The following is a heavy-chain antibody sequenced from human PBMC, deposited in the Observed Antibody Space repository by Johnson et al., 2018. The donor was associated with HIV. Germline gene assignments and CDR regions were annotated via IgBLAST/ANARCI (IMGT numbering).Heavy chain of an antibody. D-gene: IGHD4-11*01. V-gene: IGHV3-23*04. CDR2: ISWDGGNS. Sequence: VQLVESGGGLVQPGGSLRLSCAASGFTFSSHAMNWVRQAPVKGLEWVSIISWDGGNSYYADSVQGRFTISRDNSKNSLYLQMNSLRAEDTAVYYCAKDSVTTVYGDWGQGTMVTVSS. CDR3: AKDSVTTVYGD. J-gene: IGHJ3*01. CDR1: GFTFSSHA.